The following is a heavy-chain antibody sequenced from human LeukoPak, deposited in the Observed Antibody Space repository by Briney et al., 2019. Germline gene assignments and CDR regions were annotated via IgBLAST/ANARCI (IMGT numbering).Heavy chain of an antibody. CDR2: IYHSGST. CDR1: DYSISSGYY. D-gene: IGHD2/OR15-2a*01. V-gene: IGHV4-38-2*02. CDR3: AKESNSSDNWYFDL. J-gene: IGHJ2*01. Sequence: SETLSLTCTVSDYSISSGYYWGWIRQSPGKGLEWIGNIYHSGSTYYNPRLKSRVTISVDKSKNQFSLKLSSVTAADTAVYYCAKESNSSDNWYFDLWGRGTLVTVSS.